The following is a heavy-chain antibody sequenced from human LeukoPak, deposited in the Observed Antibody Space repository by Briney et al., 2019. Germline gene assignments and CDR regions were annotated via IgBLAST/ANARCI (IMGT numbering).Heavy chain of an antibody. CDR2: IKQDGSEK. V-gene: IGHV3-7*01. CDR3: ARELRSSGNWFDP. Sequence: ETLSLTCTVSGGSISSYYWSWIRQPPGKGLEWVANIKQDGSEKYYVDSVKGRFTISRDNAKNSLYLQMNSLRAEDTAVYYCARELRSSGNWFDPWGQGTLVTVSS. D-gene: IGHD6-19*01. CDR1: GGSISSYY. J-gene: IGHJ5*02.